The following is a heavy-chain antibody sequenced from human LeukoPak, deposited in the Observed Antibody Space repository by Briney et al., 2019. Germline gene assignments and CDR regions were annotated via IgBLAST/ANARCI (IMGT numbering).Heavy chain of an antibody. CDR3: ARGGSRGSRPYYYMDV. V-gene: IGHV1-18*01. CDR1: GYTFTSYG. J-gene: IGHJ6*03. Sequence: ASVKVSCKASGYTFTSYGISWVRQAPGQGLEWMGWTSAYNGNTNYAQKLQGRVTMTTDTSTSTAYMELSSLRSEDTAVYYCARGGSRGSRPYYYMDVWGKGTTVTVSS. D-gene: IGHD2-15*01. CDR2: TSAYNGNT.